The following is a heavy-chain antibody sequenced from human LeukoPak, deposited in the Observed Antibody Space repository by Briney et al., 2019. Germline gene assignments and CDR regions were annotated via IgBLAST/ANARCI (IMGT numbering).Heavy chain of an antibody. J-gene: IGHJ4*02. V-gene: IGHV1-2*02. CDR3: AREDNIGYYGPDY. Sequence: ASVKVSCKASGYTFTDYYMHWVRQAPGQGLEWMGWIKPDSGGTKSTQNFQGRVTMTRDTSTSTAYMELSRLTSDDTAVYYCAREDNIGYYGPDYWGQGTLVIVSS. D-gene: IGHD3-22*01. CDR2: IKPDSGGT. CDR1: GYTFTDYY.